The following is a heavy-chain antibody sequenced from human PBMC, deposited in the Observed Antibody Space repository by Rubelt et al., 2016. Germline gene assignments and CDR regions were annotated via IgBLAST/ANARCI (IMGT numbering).Heavy chain of an antibody. J-gene: IGHJ4*02. CDR1: RYW. D-gene: IGHD5-12*01. CDR2: INTDGST. V-gene: IGHV3-74*01. Sequence: RYWMHWVRQAPGKGLVWVSRINTDGSTSYADSVKGRFTISRDNAKNSLYLQMNSLRAEDTAVYYCARVRGTYGYAMDYWGQGTLVTVSS. CDR3: ARVRGTYGYAMDY.